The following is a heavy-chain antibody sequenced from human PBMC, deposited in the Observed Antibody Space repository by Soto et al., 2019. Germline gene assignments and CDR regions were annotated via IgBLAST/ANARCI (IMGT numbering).Heavy chain of an antibody. Sequence: GGSLRLSCAASGFTFSSYGMHWVRQAPGTGLEWVAVISYDGSNKYYADSVQGRFTISRDNSKNTLYLQMNSLRAEDTAVYYCAKGADIVVVPAAISLFGGMDVWGQGTTVTVSS. J-gene: IGHJ6*02. CDR2: ISYDGSNK. CDR3: AKGADIVVVPAAISLFGGMDV. D-gene: IGHD2-2*02. V-gene: IGHV3-30*18. CDR1: GFTFSSYG.